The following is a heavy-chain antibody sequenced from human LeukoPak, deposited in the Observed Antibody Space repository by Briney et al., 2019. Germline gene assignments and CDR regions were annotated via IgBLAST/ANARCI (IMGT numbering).Heavy chain of an antibody. CDR1: GGSISSGGYY. CDR3: ARLSDYYDSSGYLD. J-gene: IGHJ4*02. CDR2: IYYSGST. V-gene: IGHV4-31*03. Sequence: SQTLSLTCTVSGGSISSGGYYWSWIRQHPGKGPEWIGYIYYSGSTYYNPSLKSRVTISVDTSKNQFSLKLSSVTAADTAVYYCARLSDYYDSSGYLDWGQGTLVTVSS. D-gene: IGHD3-22*01.